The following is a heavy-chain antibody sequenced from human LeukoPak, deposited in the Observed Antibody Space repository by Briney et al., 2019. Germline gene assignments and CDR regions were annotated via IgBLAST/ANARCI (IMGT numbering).Heavy chain of an antibody. CDR3: ARVPGRDYYFYYFLDV. V-gene: IGHV1-2*02. Sequence: GASVKVSCKASGYTFTGYLIHWVRHAPGQGLEWMGWINPKTGGTDYAQKFQGRVTLTSATSLSTDYMELTRLRSDDTAVYYCARVPGRDYYFYYFLDVWGKGTTVTVSS. J-gene: IGHJ6*03. CDR1: GYTFTGYL. D-gene: IGHD1-14*01. CDR2: INPKTGGT.